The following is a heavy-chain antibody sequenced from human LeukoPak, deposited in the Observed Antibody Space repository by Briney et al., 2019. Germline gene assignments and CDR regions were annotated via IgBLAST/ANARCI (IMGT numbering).Heavy chain of an antibody. CDR2: ISSSSSYI. CDR1: GFTFSSYS. J-gene: IGHJ4*02. Sequence: PGGSLRLSCAASGFTFSSYSMNWVRQAPGKVLEWVSSISSSSSYIYYADSVKGRFTISRDNAKNSLYLQMNSLRAEDTAVYYCASPRSSSGWELEYWGQGTLVTVSS. CDR3: ASPRSSSGWELEY. D-gene: IGHD6-19*01. V-gene: IGHV3-21*01.